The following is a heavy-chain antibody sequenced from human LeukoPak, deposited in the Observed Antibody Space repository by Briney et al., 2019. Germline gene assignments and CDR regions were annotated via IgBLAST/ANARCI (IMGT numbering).Heavy chain of an antibody. CDR3: ASGRGY. J-gene: IGHJ4*02. V-gene: IGHV3-30-3*01. CDR1: GLTFSNYA. Sequence: GGSLRLSCAASGLTFSNYAIHWVRQAPGKGLEWVAVISSDGGKKYFADSVKGRFTISRDNSKNTLYLQLNSLRAEDTAVYYCASGRGYWGQGTLVTVSS. CDR2: ISSDGGKK. D-gene: IGHD3-10*01.